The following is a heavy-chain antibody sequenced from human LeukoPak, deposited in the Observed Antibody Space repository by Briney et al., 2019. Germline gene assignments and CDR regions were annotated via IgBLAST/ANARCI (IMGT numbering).Heavy chain of an antibody. D-gene: IGHD6-13*01. J-gene: IGHJ6*02. V-gene: IGHV3-66*01. CDR2: IYSGGST. CDR1: GFTVSSNY. CDR3: ARDQGIAAAGKLCYYGMDV. Sequence: GGSLRLSCAASGFTVSSNYMSWVRQAPGKGLEWVSVIYSGGSTYYADSVKGRFTISRDNSKNTLYLQMNSLRAEDTAVYYCARDQGIAAAGKLCYYGMDVWGQGTTVTVSS.